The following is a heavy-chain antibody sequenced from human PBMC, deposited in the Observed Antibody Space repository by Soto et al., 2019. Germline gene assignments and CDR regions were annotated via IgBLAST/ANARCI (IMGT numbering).Heavy chain of an antibody. CDR1: GYPFSKYG. Sequence: QLQLVQSGAEVERPGASVRVSCKAYGYPFSKYGISWIRQTPGQGLEWMGWIKPDNGDTNYAQKIQGRVTMTTDTTTNTAYMGMRSLRSDDTAVYYCATSYDSGFDPWGQVTLVSVSS. CDR3: ATSYDSGFDP. CDR2: IKPDNGDT. V-gene: IGHV1-18*04. J-gene: IGHJ5*02. D-gene: IGHD5-12*01.